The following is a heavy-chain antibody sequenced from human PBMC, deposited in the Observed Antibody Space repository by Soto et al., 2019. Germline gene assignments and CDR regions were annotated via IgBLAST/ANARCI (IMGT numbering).Heavy chain of an antibody. CDR3: ARDINDFWSGRGGYFDY. Sequence: SVTLTVTCTVSGGSISSYYWSWIRQPPGKRLEWIGYIYYSGSTNYNPSLKSRVTISVDTSKNQFSLKLSSVTAADTAVYYCARDINDFWSGRGGYFDYWGHRTLVTVSS. CDR1: GGSISSYY. V-gene: IGHV4-59*01. J-gene: IGHJ4*01. D-gene: IGHD3-3*01. CDR2: IYYSGST.